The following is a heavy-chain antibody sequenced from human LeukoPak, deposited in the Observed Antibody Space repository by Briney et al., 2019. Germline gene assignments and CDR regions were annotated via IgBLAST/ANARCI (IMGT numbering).Heavy chain of an antibody. D-gene: IGHD2-21*01. J-gene: IGHJ4*02. Sequence: AGGSLRLSCAASGFTFSNYWMHWVSHAPGKGLVWVARINSDGSTTAYADSVKGRFTISRDNAKNTLYLQMSNLRADDTAVYCCARDYSSNIVVDHWGQGTLVTVSS. V-gene: IGHV3-74*01. CDR1: GFTFSNYW. CDR2: INSDGSTT. CDR3: ARDYSSNIVVDH.